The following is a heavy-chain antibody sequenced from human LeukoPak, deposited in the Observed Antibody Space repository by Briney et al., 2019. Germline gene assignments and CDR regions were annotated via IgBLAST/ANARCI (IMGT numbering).Heavy chain of an antibody. CDR1: GFTFSSYA. CDR3: ARERAVRYPLDY. Sequence: PGRSLRLSCAASGFTFSSYAMHWVRQAPGKGLEWVAVISYDGSNKYYADSVKGRFTISRDNSKNTLYLQMNSLRAEDTAVYYCARERAVRYPLDYRGQGTLVTVSS. D-gene: IGHD3-16*02. V-gene: IGHV3-30*04. J-gene: IGHJ4*02. CDR2: ISYDGSNK.